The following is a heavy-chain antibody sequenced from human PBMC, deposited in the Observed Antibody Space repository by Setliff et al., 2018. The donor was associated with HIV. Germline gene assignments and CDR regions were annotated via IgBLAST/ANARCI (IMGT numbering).Heavy chain of an antibody. CDR3: ARDLDIVVVVAATEYGMDV. V-gene: IGHV1-2*02. Sequence: GASVKVSCKASGYTFTGYYMHWVRQAPGQGLEWMGWINPNSGGTNYAQKFQGRVTMTRDTSISTAYMELSRLRSGDTAVYYCARDLDIVVVVAATEYGMDVWGQGTTVTVSS. J-gene: IGHJ6*02. CDR1: GYTFTGYY. D-gene: IGHD2-15*01. CDR2: INPNSGGT.